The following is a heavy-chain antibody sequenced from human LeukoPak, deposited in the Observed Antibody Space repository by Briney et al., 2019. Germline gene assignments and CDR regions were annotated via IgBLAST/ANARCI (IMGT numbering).Heavy chain of an antibody. CDR2: IYYSGST. D-gene: IGHD1-26*01. J-gene: IGHJ2*01. CDR1: GDSFNSGSYY. Sequence: PSETLSLTCTVSGDSFNSGSYYWSWMRHPPGKGLECIGYIYYSGSTNYNPSLKSRVTISVDTSKSQFSLKLSSVTAADTAVYYCARLYRWYFDLWGRGTLVTVSS. CDR3: ARLYRWYFDL. V-gene: IGHV4-61*01.